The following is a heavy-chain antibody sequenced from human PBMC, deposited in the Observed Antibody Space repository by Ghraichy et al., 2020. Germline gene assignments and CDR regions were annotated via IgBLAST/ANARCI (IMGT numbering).Heavy chain of an antibody. V-gene: IGHV4-34*01. J-gene: IGHJ4*02. CDR1: GGSFSGYY. Sequence: SETLSLTCAVYGGSFSGYYWSWIRQPPGKGLEWIGEINHSGSTNYNPSLKSRVTISVDTSKNQFSLKLSSVTAADTAVYYCARRSGRYYYGSGSYNALGLDYWGQGTLVTVSS. CDR2: INHSGST. D-gene: IGHD3-10*01. CDR3: ARRSGRYYYGSGSYNALGLDY.